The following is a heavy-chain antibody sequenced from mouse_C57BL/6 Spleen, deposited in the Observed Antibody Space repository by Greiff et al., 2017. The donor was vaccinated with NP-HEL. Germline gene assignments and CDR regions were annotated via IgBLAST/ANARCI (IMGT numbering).Heavy chain of an antibody. CDR3: TRDKSITTVVASPEYFDV. Sequence: EVKLVESGEGLVKPGGSLKLSCAASGFTFSSYAMSWVRQTPEKRLEWVAYISSGGDYIYYADTVKGRFTISRDNARNTLYLQMSSLKSEDTAMYYCTRDKSITTVVASPEYFDVWGTGTTVTVSS. CDR2: ISSGGDYI. D-gene: IGHD1-1*01. CDR1: GFTFSSYA. V-gene: IGHV5-9-1*02. J-gene: IGHJ1*03.